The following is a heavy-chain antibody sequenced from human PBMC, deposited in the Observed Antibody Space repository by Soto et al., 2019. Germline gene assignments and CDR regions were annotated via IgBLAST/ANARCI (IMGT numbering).Heavy chain of an antibody. V-gene: IGHV1-69*13. D-gene: IGHD3-10*01. J-gene: IGHJ4*02. CDR1: GGTFSSYA. Sequence: SVKVSCKASGGTFSSYAISWVRQAPGQGLEWMGGIIPIFGTANYAQKFQGRVTITADESTSTAYMELSSLRSEDTAVYYCARDRVTMVRGVIITAEFDYWGQGTLVTVSS. CDR2: IIPIFGTA. CDR3: ARDRVTMVRGVIITAEFDY.